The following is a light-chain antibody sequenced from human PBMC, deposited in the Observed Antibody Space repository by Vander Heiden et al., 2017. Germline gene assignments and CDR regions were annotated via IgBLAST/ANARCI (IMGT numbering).Light chain of an antibody. CDR3: QQYNNWTPYT. Sequence: EIVITPSPATPPVSPGESGTITCRASQSVSSSLSWYQQKPGQAATLLIYGASTRANSIPARFSGSGSGTEFTLTISSLQSEDFAVYYCQQYNNWTPYTFGQGTKLEIK. J-gene: IGKJ2*01. V-gene: IGKV3-15*01. CDR2: GAS. CDR1: QSVSSS.